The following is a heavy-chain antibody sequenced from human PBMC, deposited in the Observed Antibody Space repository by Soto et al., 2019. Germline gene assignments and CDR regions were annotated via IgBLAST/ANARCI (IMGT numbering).Heavy chain of an antibody. V-gene: IGHV3-23*01. CDR1: GFTFSSYA. CDR2: INANGAST. J-gene: IGHJ4*02. Sequence: EVQLLESGGSLVQPGGSLRLSCAASGFTFSSYAMSWVRQAPGKGLEWVSAINANGASTYYADSVKGRFTISRDNSKNTRYLQMNSLRAEDTAVYYCAKGRLPVDYWGQGTLVTVSS. D-gene: IGHD4-17*01. CDR3: AKGRLPVDY.